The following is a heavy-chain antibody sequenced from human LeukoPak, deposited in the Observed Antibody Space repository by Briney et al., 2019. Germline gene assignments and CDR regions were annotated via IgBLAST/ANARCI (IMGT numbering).Heavy chain of an antibody. V-gene: IGHV3-11*01. CDR3: ARVYGDYAADY. D-gene: IGHD4-17*01. Sequence: GGSLRLSCAASGFTFSDYYMSWIRQAPGKGLEWASYISSRSGTSTHYADSAKGRFTISRDNAKNSLYLQMNSLRAEDTAVYYCARVYGDYAADYWGQGTLVTVSS. J-gene: IGHJ4*02. CDR1: GFTFSDYY. CDR2: ISSRSGTST.